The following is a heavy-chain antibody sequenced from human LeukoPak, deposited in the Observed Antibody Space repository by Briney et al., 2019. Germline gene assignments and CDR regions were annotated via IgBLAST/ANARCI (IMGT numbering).Heavy chain of an antibody. J-gene: IGHJ4*02. CDR2: ISAYNGNT. CDR1: GYTFTSYG. Sequence: ASVKVSCKASGYTFTSYGISWVRQAPGQGLEWMGWISAYNGNTNYAQKLQGRVTMTTDTSTSTAYMELRSLRSDDTAVYYCARDRQYYGSGSYREYLGQGTLVTVSS. CDR3: ARDRQYYGSGSYREY. V-gene: IGHV1-18*01. D-gene: IGHD3-10*01.